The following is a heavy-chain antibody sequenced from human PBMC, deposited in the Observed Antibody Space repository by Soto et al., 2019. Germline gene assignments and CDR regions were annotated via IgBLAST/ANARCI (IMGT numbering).Heavy chain of an antibody. J-gene: IGHJ4*02. CDR3: AKASDYDDILTGLH. CDR1: GFTFSSYA. CDR2: IRGSGGSA. D-gene: IGHD3-9*01. Sequence: EVQLLESGGGLVQPGGSLRISCAASGFTFSSYAMSWVRQAPGKGLECLSTIRGSGGSAYYADSVKGRFTITRDNSKNTLHLQMNSLRAEDTAVYYCAKASDYDDILTGLHWGQGTLVTVSA. V-gene: IGHV3-23*01.